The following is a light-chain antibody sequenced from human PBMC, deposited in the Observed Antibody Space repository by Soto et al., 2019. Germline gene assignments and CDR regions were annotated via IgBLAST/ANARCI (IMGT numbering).Light chain of an antibody. V-gene: IGLV2-14*02. CDR1: SNDVGNYNL. CDR2: EGS. Sequence: QSALTQPASVSGSPGQSITISCTGTSNDVGNYNLVSWYQQHPDKAPKLIIFEGSQRPSGVSNRFSGSKSGNTASLTVSGLQVEDEADYYCSSFEASNNLLFGGGTKLTVL. J-gene: IGLJ2*01. CDR3: SSFEASNNLL.